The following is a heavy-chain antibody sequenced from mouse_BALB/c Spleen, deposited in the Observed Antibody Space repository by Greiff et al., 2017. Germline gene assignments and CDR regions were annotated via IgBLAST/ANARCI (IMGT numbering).Heavy chain of an antibody. CDR3: ARIPYYYGSSYDAMDY. Sequence: DVKLQESGAELVKPGASVKLSCTASGFNIKDTYMHWVKQRPEQGLEWIGRIDPANGNTKYDPKFQGKATITADTSSNTAYLQLSSLTSEDTAVYYCARIPYYYGSSYDAMDYWGQGTSVTVSS. CDR2: IDPANGNT. J-gene: IGHJ4*01. CDR1: GFNIKDTY. D-gene: IGHD1-1*01. V-gene: IGHV14-3*02.